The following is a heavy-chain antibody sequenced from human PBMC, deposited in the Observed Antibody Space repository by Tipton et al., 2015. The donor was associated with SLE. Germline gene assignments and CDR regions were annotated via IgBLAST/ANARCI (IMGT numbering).Heavy chain of an antibody. CDR2: SNPSGNT. D-gene: IGHD2-2*02. V-gene: IGHV4-34*01. CDR1: GASVSSYY. CDR3: ARDGKPGIPYKYYAMDV. Sequence: TLSLTCTVSGASVSSYYWSWIRQPPGKGLEWIGESNPSGNTNYNPSLKSRVTISVDTSKNQLSLKLTSVTAADTAVYYCARDGKPGIPYKYYAMDVWGQGSTVTVSS. J-gene: IGHJ6*02.